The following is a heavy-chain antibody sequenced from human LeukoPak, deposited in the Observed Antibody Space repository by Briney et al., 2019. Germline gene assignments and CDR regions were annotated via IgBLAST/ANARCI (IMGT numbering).Heavy chain of an antibody. J-gene: IGHJ5*02. CDR1: GFTFSSYS. D-gene: IGHD6-13*01. Sequence: GGSLRLSCAASGFTFSSYSMNWVRQAPGKGLEWVSYISDSSSTIYYADSVKGRFTISRDNAKNSLYLQMNSLRAEDTAVYYCARDLRSSSWYRDWFDPWGQGTLVTVSS. CDR2: ISDSSSTI. CDR3: ARDLRSSSWYRDWFDP. V-gene: IGHV3-48*01.